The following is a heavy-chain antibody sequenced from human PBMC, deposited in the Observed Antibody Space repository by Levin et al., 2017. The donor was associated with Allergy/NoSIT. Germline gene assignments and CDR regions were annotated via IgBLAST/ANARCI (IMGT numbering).Heavy chain of an antibody. J-gene: IGHJ6*03. Sequence: GGSLRLSCAASGFTFSSYSMNWVRQAPGKGLEWVSSISSSSSYIYYADSVKGRFTISRDNAKNSLYLQMNSLRAEDTAVYYCARDLDGRCCSSTSCSQGGVYYYYYMDVWGKGTTVTVS. CDR3: ARDLDGRCCSSTSCSQGGVYYYYYMDV. V-gene: IGHV3-21*01. CDR1: GFTFSSYS. CDR2: ISSSSSYI. D-gene: IGHD2-2*01.